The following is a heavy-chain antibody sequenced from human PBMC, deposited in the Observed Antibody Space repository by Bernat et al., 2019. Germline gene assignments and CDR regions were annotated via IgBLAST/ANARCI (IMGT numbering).Heavy chain of an antibody. Sequence: GGRGVEAGGGLRGSGAACGFDGKNYAMSWVRQAPGTGLQWVSAISGRGSERYHGDSVKGRFTISRDNSRNTLYLDMNSLRDEDTAVYFCARTLDGSRFGELSDYWGQGTLVTVSS. V-gene: IGHV3-23*01. CDR3: ARTLDGSRFGELSDY. CDR1: GFDGKNYA. D-gene: IGHD3-10*01. CDR2: ISGRGSER. J-gene: IGHJ4*02.